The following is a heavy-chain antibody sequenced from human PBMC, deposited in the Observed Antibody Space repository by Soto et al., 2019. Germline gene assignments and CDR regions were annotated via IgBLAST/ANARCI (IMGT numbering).Heavy chain of an antibody. V-gene: IGHV1-3*01. J-gene: IGHJ4*02. Sequence: ASVKVSCKASGYTFTSYAMHWVRQAPRQRLEWMGWINAGNGNTKYSQKFQGRVTITRDTSASTAYMELSSLRSEDTAVYYCAIGYDYVWGSYRYTSGDFDYWGQGTLVTVPQ. D-gene: IGHD3-16*02. CDR1: GYTFTSYA. CDR2: INAGNGNT. CDR3: AIGYDYVWGSYRYTSGDFDY.